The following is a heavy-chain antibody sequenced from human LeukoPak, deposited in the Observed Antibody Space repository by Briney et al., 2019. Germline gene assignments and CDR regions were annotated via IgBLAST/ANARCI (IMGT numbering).Heavy chain of an antibody. CDR3: AKASDYGDYADY. CDR2: ISYDGSNK. V-gene: IGHV3-30-3*01. D-gene: IGHD4-17*01. Sequence: GGSLRLSCAASGFTFSSYAMHWVRQAPGKGLEWVAVISYDGSNKYYADFVKGRFTISRDNSKNTLYLQMNSLRAEDTAVYYCAKASDYGDYADYWGQGTLVTVSS. J-gene: IGHJ4*02. CDR1: GFTFSSYA.